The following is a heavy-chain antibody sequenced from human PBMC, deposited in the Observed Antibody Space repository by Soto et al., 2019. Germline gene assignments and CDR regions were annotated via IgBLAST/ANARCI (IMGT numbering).Heavy chain of an antibody. V-gene: IGHV4-30-4*01. J-gene: IGHJ4*02. D-gene: IGHD3-10*01. CDR3: ARARGHYYGSGSYGTFDY. Sequence: QVQLQESGPGLVKPSQTLSLTCTVSGGSINSGDYYRSWIRQPPGKGLEWIGYIYYTGSTYYNPSLKGRVIISADTSKNQFSLKLNSVTAADTAVYYCARARGHYYGSGSYGTFDYWGQGTLVTVSS. CDR1: GGSINSGDYY. CDR2: IYYTGST.